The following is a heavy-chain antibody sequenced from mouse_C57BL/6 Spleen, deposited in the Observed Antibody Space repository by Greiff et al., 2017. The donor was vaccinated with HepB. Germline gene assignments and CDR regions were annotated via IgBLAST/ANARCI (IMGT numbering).Heavy chain of an antibody. D-gene: IGHD1-1*01. V-gene: IGHV1-64*01. CDR2: IHPNSGST. CDR1: GYTFTSYW. CDR3: ARTPLHYYGSKAWFAY. Sequence: VQLQQPGAELVKPGASVKLSCKASGYTFTSYWMHWVKQRPGQGLEWIGMIHPNSGSTNYNEKFKSKATLTVDKSSSTAYMQLSSLTSEDSAVYYCARTPLHYYGSKAWFAYWGQGTLVTVSA. J-gene: IGHJ3*01.